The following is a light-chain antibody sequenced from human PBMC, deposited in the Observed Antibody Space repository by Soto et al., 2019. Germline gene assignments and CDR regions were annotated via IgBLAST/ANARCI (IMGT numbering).Light chain of an antibody. V-gene: IGKV3-20*01. Sequence: EIVLTQSPGTLSLSPGERATLSCRASQSVSSSFLAWYQQKPGQAPRLLIYGASNRATGIPDRFSGSGSGRDFTLTISRLEPEDFAVYYCQQYCSSPLTFGPGTKVDVK. CDR2: GAS. CDR1: QSVSSSF. CDR3: QQYCSSPLT. J-gene: IGKJ3*01.